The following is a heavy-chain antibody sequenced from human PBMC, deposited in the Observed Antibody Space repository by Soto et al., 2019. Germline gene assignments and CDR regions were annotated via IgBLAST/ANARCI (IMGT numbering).Heavy chain of an antibody. CDR3: ARARWYDAFDV. Sequence: GTSVEVSWKASCYTFASYGSSWVRQAPGQGLEWMGWISAYNGNTNYAQKLQGRVTMTTDTSTSTAYMELRGLRSDDTAVYYCARARWYDAFDVWGQGTVVTVSS. CDR1: CYTFASYG. CDR2: ISAYNGNT. V-gene: IGHV1-18*04. D-gene: IGHD2-15*01. J-gene: IGHJ3*01.